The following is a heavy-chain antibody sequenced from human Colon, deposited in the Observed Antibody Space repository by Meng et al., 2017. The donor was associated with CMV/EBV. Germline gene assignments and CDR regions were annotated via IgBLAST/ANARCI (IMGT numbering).Heavy chain of an antibody. J-gene: IGHJ4*02. CDR3: VAVGRFLDY. Sequence: GSLRLSCSFSDDSITYYHWTWIRQPPGKGLEWIGYISYSGSTNYNPSLKSRVTISIDSSKSQFSLNLTSVTAADTAVYYCVAVGRFLDYGGQGTLVTVSS. V-gene: IGHV4-59*01. CDR1: DDSITYYH. CDR2: ISYSGST. D-gene: IGHD3-3*01.